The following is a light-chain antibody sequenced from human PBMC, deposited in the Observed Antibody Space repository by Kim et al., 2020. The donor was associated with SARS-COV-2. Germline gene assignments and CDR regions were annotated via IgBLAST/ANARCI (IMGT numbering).Light chain of an antibody. CDR2: GAS. CDR1: QCVLYSSNNKNY. J-gene: IGKJ2*01. CDR3: QQYYIPPYT. Sequence: ATNNCKSRQCVLYSSNNKNYLAGYQQKPGRPHKLLIYGASTRESGVPDRFSGSGSGTDFTLPISSRQAEDGAVYYGQQYYIPPYTFGQGTKLEI. V-gene: IGKV4-1*01.